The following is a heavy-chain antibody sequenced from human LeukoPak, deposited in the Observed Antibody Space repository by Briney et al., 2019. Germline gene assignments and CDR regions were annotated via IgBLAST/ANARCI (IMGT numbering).Heavy chain of an antibody. CDR2: ISGSGYPI. CDR1: GFTLSTYE. Sequence: PGGSLRLSCTASGFTLSTYEMNWVRQAPGKGLEWVSYISGSGYPIYYADSVKGRFNISRHNAKNSLYLQMNSLRAEDTAIYYCARVRGLEWLLKHLDSWGQGTLVTVSS. J-gene: IGHJ4*02. CDR3: ARVRGLEWLLKHLDS. V-gene: IGHV3-48*03. D-gene: IGHD3-3*01.